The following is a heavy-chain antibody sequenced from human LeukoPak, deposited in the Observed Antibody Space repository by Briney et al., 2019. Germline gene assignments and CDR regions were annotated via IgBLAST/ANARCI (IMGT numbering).Heavy chain of an antibody. CDR1: GGSISSTNYY. CDR3: ARGGRAPRYYYYMDV. V-gene: IGHV4-39*07. D-gene: IGHD3-10*01. CDR2: IYYSGST. Sequence: PSETLSLTCTVSGGSISSTNYYWGWIRQPPGKGLEWIGSIYYSGSTYYNPSLKSRVTISVDTSTDQFSLKLSSVTAADTAVYYCARGGRAPRYYYYMDVWGKGTTVTVSS. J-gene: IGHJ6*03.